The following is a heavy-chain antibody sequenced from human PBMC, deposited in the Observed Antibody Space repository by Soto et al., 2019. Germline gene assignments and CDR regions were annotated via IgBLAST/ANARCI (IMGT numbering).Heavy chain of an antibody. CDR1: GFTFSSFW. Sequence: GGSLRLSCAVSGFTFSSFWMSWVRQAPGKGLEWGANIKRDGSEKYYVDSVKGRFTISRDNAKNSLCLQMNSLRAEDTAVYYCARHLGIQLFVYGVEVWGQGTTVTVSS. V-gene: IGHV3-7*01. CDR3: ARHLGIQLFVYGVEV. D-gene: IGHD5-18*01. CDR2: IKRDGSEK. J-gene: IGHJ6*02.